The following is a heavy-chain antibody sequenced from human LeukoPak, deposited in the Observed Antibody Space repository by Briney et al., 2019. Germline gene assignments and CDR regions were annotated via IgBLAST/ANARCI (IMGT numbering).Heavy chain of an antibody. CDR2: IYYSGST. Sequence: SETLSLTCTVSGDSISSSSYYWGWIRQPPGKGLEWIGSIYYSGSTYYNPSLKSRVTISVDTSKNQFSLKVSSVTAADTAVYYCARLLLSPWYYFDYWGQGALVTVSS. J-gene: IGHJ4*02. CDR1: GDSISSSSYY. CDR3: ARLLLSPWYYFDY. D-gene: IGHD2-15*01. V-gene: IGHV4-39*01.